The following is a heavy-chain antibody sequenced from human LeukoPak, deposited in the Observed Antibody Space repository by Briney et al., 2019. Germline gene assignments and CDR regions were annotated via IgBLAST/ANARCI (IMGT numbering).Heavy chain of an antibody. Sequence: PGGSLRLSCAGSGFIFSSYTMNWVRQAPGKGLEGVSSISSSGSVIFYADSVKGRFTISRDNAKNSLYLQMSSLRADDTAVYYCARDSGCGNNVCYYGYWGQGTLVTVSS. V-gene: IGHV3-21*06. D-gene: IGHD3-10*01. CDR2: ISSSGSVI. CDR3: ARDSGCGNNVCYYGY. CDR1: GFIFSSYT. J-gene: IGHJ4*02.